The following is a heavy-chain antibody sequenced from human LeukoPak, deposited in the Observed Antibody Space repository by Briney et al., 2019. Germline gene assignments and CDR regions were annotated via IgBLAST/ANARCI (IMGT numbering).Heavy chain of an antibody. V-gene: IGHV5-51*01. D-gene: IGHD3-3*01. J-gene: IGHJ3*02. CDR1: GYSFTSYW. CDR2: IYPADSDT. CDR3: ARLPVYYDFWSGFDI. Sequence: GESLKISCKGSGYSFTSYWIDWVRQMPGKGLEWMGIIYPADSDTKYSPSFQGQVTISADKSINTAYLQWSSLKASDTAVYYCARLPVYYDFWSGFDIWGQGTMVTVSS.